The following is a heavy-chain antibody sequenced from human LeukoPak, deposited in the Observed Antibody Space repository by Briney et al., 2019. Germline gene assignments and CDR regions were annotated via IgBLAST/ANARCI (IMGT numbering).Heavy chain of an antibody. CDR3: ARRATTGFSFDY. CDR2: VYHSGST. V-gene: IGHV4-39*07. CDR1: GGSISSSSYY. J-gene: IGHJ4*02. Sequence: PSETLSLTCTVSGGSISSSSYYWGWIRQPPGKGLEWIGTVYHSGSTYYNPSLKSRVTISVDTSKNQFSLKLSSVTAADTAVYYCARRATTGFSFDYWGQGTLVTVSS. D-gene: IGHD1-26*01.